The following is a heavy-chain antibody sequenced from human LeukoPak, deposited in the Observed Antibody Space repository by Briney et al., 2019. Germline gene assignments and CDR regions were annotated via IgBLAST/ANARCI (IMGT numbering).Heavy chain of an antibody. Sequence: GGSLRLSCAASGFTFSSYSMNWVRQARGKWLEWVSSISSSSSYIYYADSVKGRFTISRDNAKNSLYLQMNSLRAEDTAVYYCASCRDGYNSNYWGQGTLVTVSS. J-gene: IGHJ4*02. V-gene: IGHV3-21*01. CDR2: ISSSSSYI. CDR1: GFTFSSYS. CDR3: ASCRDGYNSNY. D-gene: IGHD5-24*01.